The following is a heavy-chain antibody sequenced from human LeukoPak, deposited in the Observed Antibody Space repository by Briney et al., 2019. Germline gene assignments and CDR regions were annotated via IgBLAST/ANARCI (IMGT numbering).Heavy chain of an antibody. V-gene: IGHV1-69*01. J-gene: IGHJ4*02. CDR1: GGTFSSYA. CDR3: AREDSSGVDY. D-gene: IGHD6-19*01. CDR2: IIPIFGTA. Sequence: GSSVKVSCKASGGTFSSYAISWVRQAPGQGLEWMGGIIPIFGTANYAQKFQGRVTITADESTSTAYMEPSSLRSEDTAVYYCAREDSSGVDYWGQGTLVTVSS.